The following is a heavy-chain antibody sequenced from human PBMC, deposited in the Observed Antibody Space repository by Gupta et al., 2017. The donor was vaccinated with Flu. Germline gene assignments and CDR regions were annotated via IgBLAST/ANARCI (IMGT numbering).Heavy chain of an antibody. CDR1: GGNFSSYA. V-gene: IGHV1-69*06. CDR2: IIPIVGTA. J-gene: IGHJ6*02. Sequence: QVQLVQSGAEVKKPGSSVKVSCKASGGNFSSYAISWVRQAPGQGLEWMGGIIPIVGTANYEQKCQGRVTITADKSTSTAYMELSSLRSEDTAVYYCARSGSSSYPPIYYYYYGMDVWGQGTTGTGAS. CDR3: ARSGSSSYPPIYYYYYGMDV. D-gene: IGHD6-6*01.